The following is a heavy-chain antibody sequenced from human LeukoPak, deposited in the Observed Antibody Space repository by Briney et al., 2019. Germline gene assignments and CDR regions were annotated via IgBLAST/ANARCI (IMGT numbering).Heavy chain of an antibody. Sequence: PRGCLRLSCAASGFIFSDHYMDWVRQAPGKGLEWVSYIDSGSGNIYYRDSVKGRFTISRDNAQNSLYLQMDSLRDEDTAVYYCAREDDDWGPNTLDVWGQGTVVTVSS. CDR1: GFIFSDHY. V-gene: IGHV3-11*04. D-gene: IGHD7-27*01. CDR2: IDSGSGNI. CDR3: AREDDDWGPNTLDV. J-gene: IGHJ3*01.